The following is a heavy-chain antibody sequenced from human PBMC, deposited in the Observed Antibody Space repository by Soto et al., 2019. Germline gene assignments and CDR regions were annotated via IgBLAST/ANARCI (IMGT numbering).Heavy chain of an antibody. CDR2: IKQDGSEK. J-gene: IGHJ4*02. CDR3: ARTSEYSSLGFDY. Sequence: GGSLRLSCAASGFTFSSYWMSWVRQAPGKGLEWVANIKQDGSEKYYVDSVKGRFTISRDNAKNSLYLQMNSLRAEDTAVYYCARTSEYSSLGFDYWGQGTRVTVSS. D-gene: IGHD6-6*01. CDR1: GFTFSSYW. V-gene: IGHV3-7*05.